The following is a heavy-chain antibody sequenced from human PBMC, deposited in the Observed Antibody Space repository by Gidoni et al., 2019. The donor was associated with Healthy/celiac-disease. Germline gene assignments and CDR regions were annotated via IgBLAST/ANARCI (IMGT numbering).Heavy chain of an antibody. CDR3: ARLFSFAGDY. CDR2: IYYSGST. CDR1: GGSISSSSYY. V-gene: IGHV4-39*01. J-gene: IGHJ4*02. Sequence: QLQLQESGSGLVKPSETLSLTCTVSGGSISSSSYYWGWFRQPPGKGLEWIGSIYYSGSTYYNPSLKSRVTISVDTSKNQFSLKLSSVTAADTAVYYCARLFSFAGDYWGQGTLVTVSS. D-gene: IGHD2-2*01.